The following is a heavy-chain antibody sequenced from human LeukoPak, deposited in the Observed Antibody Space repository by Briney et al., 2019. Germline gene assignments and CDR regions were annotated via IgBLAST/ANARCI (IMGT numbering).Heavy chain of an antibody. J-gene: IGHJ4*02. V-gene: IGHV3-7*01. Sequence: GGSLRLSCAASGFTFSSYFMGWVRQAPGKGLEWVANIKGDRSEIYYADSVRGRFTISRDNSKNTLYLQMNSLRAEDTAVYYCARNLRDGYNSPSGYWGQGTLVTVSS. D-gene: IGHD5-24*01. CDR2: IKGDRSEI. CDR3: ARNLRDGYNSPSGY. CDR1: GFTFSSYF.